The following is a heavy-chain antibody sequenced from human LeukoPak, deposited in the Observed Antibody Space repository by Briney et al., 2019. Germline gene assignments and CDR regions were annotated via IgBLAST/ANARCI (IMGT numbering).Heavy chain of an antibody. J-gene: IGHJ4*02. CDR1: GFTFSSYG. CDR2: IRYDGSNK. CDR3: ARRRYSGSSQHFDY. Sequence: PGGSLRLSCAASGFTFSSYGMHWVRQAPGKGLEWVAFIRYDGSNKYYADSVKGRFTISRDNSKNTLYLQMNSLRAEDTAVYYCARRRYSGSSQHFDYWGQGTLVTVSS. D-gene: IGHD1-26*01. V-gene: IGHV3-30*02.